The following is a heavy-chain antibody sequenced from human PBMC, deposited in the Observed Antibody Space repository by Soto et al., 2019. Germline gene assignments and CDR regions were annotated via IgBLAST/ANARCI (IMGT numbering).Heavy chain of an antibody. J-gene: IGHJ4*02. Sequence: SETLSLTCTVSGGSISSYYWSWIRQPPGKGLEWIGYIYYSGSTNYNPSLKSRVTISVDTSKNQFSLKLSSVTAADTAVYYCARLEIWEPAEDIVVVPAAMPGDYWGQGTLVTVSS. CDR2: IYYSGST. CDR3: ARLEIWEPAEDIVVVPAAMPGDY. D-gene: IGHD2-2*01. CDR1: GGSISSYY. V-gene: IGHV4-59*01.